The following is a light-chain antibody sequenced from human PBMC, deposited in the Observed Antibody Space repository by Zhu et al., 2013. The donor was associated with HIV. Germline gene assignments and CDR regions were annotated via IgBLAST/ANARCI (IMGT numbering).Light chain of an antibody. J-gene: IGLJ3*02. V-gene: IGLV1-44*01. CDR1: NSNVGSHA. CDR3: QSYDSSLSGWV. Sequence: QSVLTQPPSASGTPGQTVTISCSGSNSNVGSHAVNWYQQVPGTAPKLLIFRHNQRPSGVPDRFSGSKSGTSASLAITGLQAEDEADYYCQSYDSSLSGWVFGGGTKLTVL. CDR2: RHN.